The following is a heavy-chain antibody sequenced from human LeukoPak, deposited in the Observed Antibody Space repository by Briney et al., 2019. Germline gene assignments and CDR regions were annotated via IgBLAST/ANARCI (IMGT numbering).Heavy chain of an antibody. D-gene: IGHD6-13*01. CDR2: ISGSGGST. CDR3: ASGEQLVYFDY. J-gene: IGHJ4*02. CDR1: GFTFSSYA. Sequence: GGTLRLSCAASGFTFSSYAMSWVRQAPGPGLEWVSAISGSGGSTYYADSVTGRFTISRDNAKHSLYLQMNSLRAEDTAVYYCASGEQLVYFDYWGQGTLVTVSS. V-gene: IGHV3-23*01.